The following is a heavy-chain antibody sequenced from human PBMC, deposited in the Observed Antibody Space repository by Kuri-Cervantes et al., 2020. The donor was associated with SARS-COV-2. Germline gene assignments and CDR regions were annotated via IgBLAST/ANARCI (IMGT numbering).Heavy chain of an antibody. J-gene: IGHJ4*02. D-gene: IGHD4-11*01. CDR1: GFSLSTSGVG. CDR2: IDWDDDK. V-gene: IGHV2-70*11. Sequence: SGPTLVKPTQTLTLTCTFSGFSLSTSGVGVAWIRQPPGKALEWLARIDWDDDKYYKTSLNTRLSISKDTSKDQVILTMTNMGPVDTATYYCVRIRAATVIADYWGQGTLVTVSS. CDR3: VRIRAATVIADY.